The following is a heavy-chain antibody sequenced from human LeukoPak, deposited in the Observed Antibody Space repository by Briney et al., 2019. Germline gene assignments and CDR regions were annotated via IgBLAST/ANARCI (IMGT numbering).Heavy chain of an antibody. J-gene: IGHJ4*02. CDR3: ARRTMVPGVISNDY. V-gene: IGHV1-2*02. CDR2: INPNSGGT. Sequence: ASVKVSCTASGYTFTGYYMHWVRQAPGQGLEWMGWINPNSGGTNYAQKFQGRVTMTRDTSISTAYMELSRLRSDDTAVYYCARRTMVPGVISNDYWGQGTLVTVSS. D-gene: IGHD3-10*01. CDR1: GYTFTGYY.